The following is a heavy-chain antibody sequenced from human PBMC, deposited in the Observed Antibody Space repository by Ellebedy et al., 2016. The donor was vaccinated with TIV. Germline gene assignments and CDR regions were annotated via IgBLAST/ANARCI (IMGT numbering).Heavy chain of an antibody. J-gene: IGHJ5*02. V-gene: IGHV1-69*04. CDR3: ARDLASVRFLEWLLHKNWFDP. CDR1: GGTFSSYA. CDR2: IIPILGIA. D-gene: IGHD3-3*01. Sequence: AASVKVSCKASGGTFSSYAISWVRQAPGQGLEWMGRIIPILGIANYAQKFQGRVTITADKSTSKAYMELRSLRSEDTAVYYCARDLASVRFLEWLLHKNWFDPWGQGTLVTVSS.